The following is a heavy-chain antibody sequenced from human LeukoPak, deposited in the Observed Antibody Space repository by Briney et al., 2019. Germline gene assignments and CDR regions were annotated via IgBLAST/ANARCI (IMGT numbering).Heavy chain of an antibody. Sequence: PSETLSLTCTVSGGSISSYYWSWIRQPAGKGLEWIGRIYTSGSTYYNPSLKSRVTISVDTSKNQFSLKLSSVTAADTAVYYCARHPKRTTVGPRGGAFDIWGQGTMVTVSS. CDR1: GGSISSYY. J-gene: IGHJ3*02. D-gene: IGHD4-23*01. CDR3: ARHPKRTTVGPRGGAFDI. CDR2: IYTSGST. V-gene: IGHV4-4*07.